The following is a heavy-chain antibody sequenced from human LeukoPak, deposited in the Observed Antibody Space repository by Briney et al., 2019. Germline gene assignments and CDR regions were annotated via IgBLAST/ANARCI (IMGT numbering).Heavy chain of an antibody. Sequence: GSLRLSCAASGFTFSDYYWSWIRQPPGKGLEWIGEINHSGSTNYNPSLKSRVTISVDTSKNQFSLKLSSVTAADTAVYYCARGYYDSSGYYYFDYWGQGTLVTVSS. CDR2: INHSGST. V-gene: IGHV4-34*01. D-gene: IGHD3-22*01. J-gene: IGHJ4*02. CDR3: ARGYYDSSGYYYFDY. CDR1: GFTFSDYY.